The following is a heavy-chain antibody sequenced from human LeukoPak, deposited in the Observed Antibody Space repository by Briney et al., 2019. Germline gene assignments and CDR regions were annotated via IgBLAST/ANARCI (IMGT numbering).Heavy chain of an antibody. V-gene: IGHV3-30*18. CDR3: AKGDSMVRGVLDY. CDR1: GFTFSSYG. D-gene: IGHD3-10*01. Sequence: PGRSLRLSCAASGFTFSSYGMHWVRQAPGKGLEWVAVISYDGSNKYYADSVKGRFTISRDNSKNTLYLQMSSLRAEDTAVYYCAKGDSMVRGVLDYWGQGTLVTVSS. J-gene: IGHJ4*02. CDR2: ISYDGSNK.